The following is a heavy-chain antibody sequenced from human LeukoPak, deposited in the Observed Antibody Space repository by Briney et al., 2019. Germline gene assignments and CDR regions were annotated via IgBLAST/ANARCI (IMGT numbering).Heavy chain of an antibody. J-gene: IGHJ4*02. Sequence: PSETLSLTCTVSGGSISSYYWSWIRQPPGKGLEWIGYIYYSGSTNYNPSLKSRVTISVDTSKDQFSLKLSSVTAADTAVYYCARGGVGRVGATTFDYWGQGTLVTVSS. CDR2: IYYSGST. CDR1: GGSISSYY. D-gene: IGHD1-26*01. V-gene: IGHV4-59*01. CDR3: ARGGVGRVGATTFDY.